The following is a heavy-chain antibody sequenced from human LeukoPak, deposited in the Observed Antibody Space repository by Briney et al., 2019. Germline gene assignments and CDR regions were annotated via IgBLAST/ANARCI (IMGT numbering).Heavy chain of an antibody. V-gene: IGHV3-48*03. J-gene: IGHJ6*02. Sequence: GGSLRLSCAASGFTFSSYEMNWVRQAPGKGLEWVSYISSSGSTIYYADSVKGRFTISRDNAKNSLYLQMNSLRAEDTAVYYCARVFDPYYYDSSGYSYYYYGMDVWGQGTTVTVSS. CDR3: ARVFDPYYYDSSGYSYYYYGMDV. CDR2: ISSSGSTI. D-gene: IGHD3-22*01. CDR1: GFTFSSYE.